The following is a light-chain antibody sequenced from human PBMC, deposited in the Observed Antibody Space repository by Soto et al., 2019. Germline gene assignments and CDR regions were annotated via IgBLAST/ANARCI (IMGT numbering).Light chain of an antibody. CDR1: SSNIGSNY. J-gene: IGLJ2*01. CDR2: RNN. CDR3: GAWDDSLSAVV. Sequence: QSVLTQPPSASGTPGQRVTISCSGSSSNIGSNYVYWYQQLPGTAPKLLIYRNNQRPSGVPDRFSGSKSGTSASLAISGLRSEDEADYYCGAWDDSLSAVVFGGGTKLTVL. V-gene: IGLV1-47*01.